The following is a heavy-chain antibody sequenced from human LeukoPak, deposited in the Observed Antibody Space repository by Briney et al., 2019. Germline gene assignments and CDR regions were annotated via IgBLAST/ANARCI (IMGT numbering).Heavy chain of an antibody. CDR2: IYYSGST. J-gene: IGHJ3*02. Sequence: PSETLSLTCTVSGGSISSYYWSWIRQPPGKGLEWIGYIYYSGSTNYNPSLKSRVTISVDTSKNQFSLKLSSVTAADTAVYYCARGRYGSGIDAFDIWGQGTMVTVSS. D-gene: IGHD3-10*01. CDR3: ARGRYGSGIDAFDI. CDR1: GGSISSYY. V-gene: IGHV4-59*08.